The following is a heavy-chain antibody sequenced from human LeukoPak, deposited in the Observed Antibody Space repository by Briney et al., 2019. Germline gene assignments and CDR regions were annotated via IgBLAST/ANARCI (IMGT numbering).Heavy chain of an antibody. Sequence: PSETLSLTCTVSGGSISSYYWSWIRQPPGKGLEWIGYIYYSGSTNYNPSLKSRVTISVDTSKNQFSLKLSSVTAADTAVYYCARRRQVSFYSPYAFDLWGQGTMVTVSS. CDR2: IYYSGST. D-gene: IGHD2-15*01. CDR3: ARRRQVSFYSPYAFDL. J-gene: IGHJ3*01. V-gene: IGHV4-59*08. CDR1: GGSISSYY.